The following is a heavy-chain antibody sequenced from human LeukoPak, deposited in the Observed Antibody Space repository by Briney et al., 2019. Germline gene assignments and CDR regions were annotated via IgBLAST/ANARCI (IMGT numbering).Heavy chain of an antibody. J-gene: IGHJ4*02. V-gene: IGHV4-34*01. D-gene: IGHD3-3*01. CDR1: GGSFSGYY. CDR2: INHSGST. CDR3: ARHAASYDFWSGYFFDY. Sequence: SETLSLTCAVYGGSFSGYYWSWIRQPPGKGLEWIGEINHSGSTNYNPSLKSRVTISVDTSKNQFSLKLSSVTAADTAVYYCARHAASYDFWSGYFFDYWGQGTLVTVSS.